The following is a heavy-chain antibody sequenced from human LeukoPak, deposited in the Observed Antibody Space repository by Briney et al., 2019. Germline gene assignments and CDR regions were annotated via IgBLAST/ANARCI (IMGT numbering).Heavy chain of an antibody. J-gene: IGHJ4*02. CDR3: ARDQGSLTRSWYTGY. CDR2: INPYSGDT. V-gene: IGHV1-2*06. Sequence: PGESLKISCKASGYTFTGYHIHWVRQAPGQGLEWMGRINPYSGDTNFAQKFQGRVTMTRDTSITTAYMDLSSLTPDDTAVYFCARDQGSLTRSWYTGYWGQGTQITVSS. CDR1: GYTFTGYH. D-gene: IGHD6-13*01.